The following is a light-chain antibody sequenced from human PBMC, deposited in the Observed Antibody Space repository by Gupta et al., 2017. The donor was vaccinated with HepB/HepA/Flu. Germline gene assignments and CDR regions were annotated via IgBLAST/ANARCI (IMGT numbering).Light chain of an antibody. CDR1: KHISSW. Sequence: DLPISQAPSSLSASVGDRLTITWRASKHISSWLAWYQQKPGKAPHLLIYAASRVQSGVPSRFSGSGTGTDFTLTISSPQPEDSATYYCKNANSLPMKFGQGTKVEIK. CDR3: KNANSLPMK. J-gene: IGKJ1*01. CDR2: AAS. V-gene: IGKV1-12*01.